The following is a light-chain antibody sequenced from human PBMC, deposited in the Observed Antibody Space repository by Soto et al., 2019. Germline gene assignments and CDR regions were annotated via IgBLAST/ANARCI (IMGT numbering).Light chain of an antibody. V-gene: IGLV2-23*02. Sequence: QSALTQPASVSGSPGQSITISCTGTNGDVGSYDLVSWYQRYPGEAPKPIIYEVNKRPSGISNRFSGSKSGNTASLTISGLQAEDEAEYDCCSYAGSNSLIFGGGTKLTVL. CDR2: EVN. J-gene: IGLJ2*01. CDR3: CSYAGSNSLI. CDR1: NGDVGSYDL.